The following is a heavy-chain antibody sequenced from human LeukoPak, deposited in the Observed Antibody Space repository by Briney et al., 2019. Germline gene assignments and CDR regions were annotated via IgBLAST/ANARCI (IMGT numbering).Heavy chain of an antibody. CDR1: GYTSTSYY. CDR3: ARGSGYFDY. J-gene: IGHJ4*01. CDR2: ISDDGSIK. D-gene: IGHD2-15*01. V-gene: IGHV3-30*15. Sequence: SCKASGYTSTSYYMHWVRQAPGKGLEWVTLISDDGSIKKYADSVKGRITISRDHSTNTVYLQMSSLRPDDTAVYYCARGSGYFDYWGHGTLVTVSS.